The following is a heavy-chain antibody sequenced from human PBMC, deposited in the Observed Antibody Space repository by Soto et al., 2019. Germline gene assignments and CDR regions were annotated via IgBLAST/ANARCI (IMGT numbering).Heavy chain of an antibody. D-gene: IGHD6-13*01. V-gene: IGHV3-23*01. CDR2: ISGSGGST. CDR1: GFTFSSYA. Sequence: GGSLRLSCAASGFTFSSYAMSWVRQAPGKGLEWVSAISGSGGSTYYADSVKGRFTISRDNSRNTLYLQMNSLRAEDTAVYYCAKVLYSSSWSRAADYWGQGTLVTVSS. CDR3: AKVLYSSSWSRAADY. J-gene: IGHJ4*02.